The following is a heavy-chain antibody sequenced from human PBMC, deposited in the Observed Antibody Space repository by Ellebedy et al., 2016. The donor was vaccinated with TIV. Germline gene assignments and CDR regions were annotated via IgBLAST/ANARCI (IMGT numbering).Heavy chain of an antibody. CDR1: GFTFSSYA. CDR2: ISYDGSNK. V-gene: IGHV3-30-3*01. D-gene: IGHD3-10*01. Sequence: GESLRLSXAASGFTFSSYAMHWVRQAPGKGLEWVAVISYDGSNKYYADSVKGRFTISRDNSKNTLYLQMNSLRAEDTAVYYCAKGLELWFGESIDYWGQGTLVTVSS. J-gene: IGHJ4*02. CDR3: AKGLELWFGESIDY.